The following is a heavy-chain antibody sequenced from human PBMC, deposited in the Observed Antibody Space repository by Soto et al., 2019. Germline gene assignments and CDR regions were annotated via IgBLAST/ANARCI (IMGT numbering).Heavy chain of an antibody. Sequence: QLHLVQSGAVVKKPGASVTVSCSASGYPVTAYYMHWVRQAPGRGLEWMGGINTATGAAKYTQKFQGRVTMTRDTSKSTVFMELSGMTSEDTAVFYCARGGGVGVAGSAAFDMWGQGTLVTVSS. CDR2: INTATGAA. V-gene: IGHV1-2*02. CDR3: ARGGGVGVAGSAAFDM. D-gene: IGHD3-3*01. CDR1: GYPVTAYY. J-gene: IGHJ3*02.